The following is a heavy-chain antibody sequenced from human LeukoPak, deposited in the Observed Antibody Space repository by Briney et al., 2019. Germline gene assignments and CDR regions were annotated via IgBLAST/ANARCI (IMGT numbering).Heavy chain of an antibody. CDR2: IRYDGSNK. D-gene: IGHD6-13*01. Sequence: PGGSLRLSCAAPGFTFSSYGMHWVRQAPGKGLEWVAFIRYDGSNKYYADSVKGRFTISRDNSKNTLYLQMNSLRAEDTAVYYCAKELDSSSWYYFDYWGQGTLVTVSS. J-gene: IGHJ4*02. CDR3: AKELDSSSWYYFDY. V-gene: IGHV3-30*02. CDR1: GFTFSSYG.